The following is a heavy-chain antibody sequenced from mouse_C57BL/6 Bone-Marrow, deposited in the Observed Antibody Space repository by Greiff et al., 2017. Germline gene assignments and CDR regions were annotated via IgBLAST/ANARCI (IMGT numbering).Heavy chain of an antibody. D-gene: IGHD4-1*02. CDR3: ARCSTGTRALFDY. V-gene: IGHV1-39*01. CDR1: GYSFTDYN. Sequence: VHVKQSGPELVKPGASVKISCKASGYSFTDYNMNWVKQSNGKSLEWIGVINPNYGTTSYNQKFKGKTTLTVDQSSSTAYMQLNSLTSEDSAVYYCARCSTGTRALFDYWGQGTTLTVSS. CDR2: INPNYGTT. J-gene: IGHJ2*01.